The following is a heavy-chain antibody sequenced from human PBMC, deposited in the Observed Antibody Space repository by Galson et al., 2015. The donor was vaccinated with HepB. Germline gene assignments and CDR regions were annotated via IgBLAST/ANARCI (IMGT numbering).Heavy chain of an antibody. CDR3: ARDVLPRDFGVYYYMDV. D-gene: IGHD3-10*01. Sequence: LTCTVSGGSISSHYWSWIRQPPGKGLEWIGYLSYSENSNYNPSLKSRVTISADTSKNQFSLKLSSVTAADTAVYYCARDVLPRDFGVYYYMDVWGKGTTVTVSS. V-gene: IGHV4-59*11. J-gene: IGHJ6*03. CDR2: LSYSENS. CDR1: GGSISSHY.